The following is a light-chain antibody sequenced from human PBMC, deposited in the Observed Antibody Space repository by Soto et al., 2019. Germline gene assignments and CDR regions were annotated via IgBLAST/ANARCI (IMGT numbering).Light chain of an antibody. CDR1: QSGLYTSYNKNL. CDR2: CAS. CDR3: QQYAAKYSLFP. Sequence: DIVMTQSPDSLAVSLGERATINCKSSQSGLYTSYNKNLLAWYQQKPGQPPKLLIYCASTRESGVPDRFSGSGSGTDFTLTISSLQAEDVAVCDWQQYAAKYSLFPFGRGAKVN. J-gene: IGKJ3*01. V-gene: IGKV4-1*01.